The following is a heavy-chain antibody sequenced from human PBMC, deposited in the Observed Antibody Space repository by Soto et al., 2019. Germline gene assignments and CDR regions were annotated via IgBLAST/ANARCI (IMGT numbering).Heavy chain of an antibody. D-gene: IGHD6-6*01. CDR1: GGTFSSYA. CDR3: ARRGPLYSSSSPGEDWFDP. V-gene: IGHV1-69*06. J-gene: IGHJ5*02. Sequence: QVPLVQSGAEVKKPGSSVKVSCKASGGTFSSYAISWVRQAPGQGLEWMGGIIPIFGTANYAQKFQGRVTITADKSTSTAYMELSSLRSEDTAVYYCARRGPLYSSSSPGEDWFDPWGQGTLVTVSS. CDR2: IIPIFGTA.